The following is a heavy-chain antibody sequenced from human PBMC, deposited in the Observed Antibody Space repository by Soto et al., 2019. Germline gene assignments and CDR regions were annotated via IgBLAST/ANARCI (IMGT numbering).Heavy chain of an antibody. Sequence: GGSLRLSCAASGFTFSSYGMHWVRQAPGKGLEWVAVIWYDGSNKYYADSVKGRFTISRDNSKNTLYLQMNSLRAEDTAVYYCARGVVPAAIDYYYYYMDVWGKGTTVTVSS. V-gene: IGHV3-33*01. CDR2: IWYDGSNK. J-gene: IGHJ6*03. CDR3: ARGVVPAAIDYYYYYMDV. CDR1: GFTFSSYG. D-gene: IGHD2-2*01.